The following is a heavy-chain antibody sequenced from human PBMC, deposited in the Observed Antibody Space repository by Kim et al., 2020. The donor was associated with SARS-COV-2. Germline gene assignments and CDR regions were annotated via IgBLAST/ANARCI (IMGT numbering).Heavy chain of an antibody. CDR1: GFTFSSYW. D-gene: IGHD3-9*01. J-gene: IGHJ4*02. CDR3: ARDRASYYDILTGYWEPYFDY. Sequence: GGSLRLSCAASGFTFSSYWMSWVRQAPGKGLEWVANIKQDGSEKYYVDSVKGRFTISRDNAKNSLYLQMNSLRAEDTAVYYCARDRASYYDILTGYWEPYFDYWGQGTLVTVSS. V-gene: IGHV3-7*03. CDR2: IKQDGSEK.